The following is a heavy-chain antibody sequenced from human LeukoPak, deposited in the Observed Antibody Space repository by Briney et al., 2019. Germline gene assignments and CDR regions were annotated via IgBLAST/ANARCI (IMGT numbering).Heavy chain of an antibody. CDR1: GYTFTSYY. J-gene: IGHJ4*02. D-gene: IGHD1-26*01. CDR2: INPSGGST. V-gene: IGHV1-46*01. CDR3: ARGPKGSGSYAIDAHFDY. Sequence: ASVKVSCKASGYTFTSYYMHWVRQAPGQGLEWMGIINPSGGSTSYAQKFQGRVTMTRGTSTSTVYMELSSLRSEDTAVYYCARGPKGSGSYAIDAHFDYWGQGTLVTVSS.